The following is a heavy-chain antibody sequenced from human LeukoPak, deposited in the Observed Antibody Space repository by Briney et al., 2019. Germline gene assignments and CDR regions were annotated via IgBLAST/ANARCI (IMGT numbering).Heavy chain of an antibody. CDR1: GGSISSSSHY. CDR2: IYYSGST. V-gene: IGHV4-39*01. D-gene: IGHD3-3*01. CDR3: ARISYYDFWSGYYYYYMDV. J-gene: IGHJ6*03. Sequence: SETLSLTCTVSGGSISSSSHYWGWIRQPPGKGLEWIGSIYYSGSTYYNPSLKSRVTISVDTSKNQFSLKLSSVTAADTAVYYCARISYYDFWSGYYYYYMDVWGKGTTVTVSS.